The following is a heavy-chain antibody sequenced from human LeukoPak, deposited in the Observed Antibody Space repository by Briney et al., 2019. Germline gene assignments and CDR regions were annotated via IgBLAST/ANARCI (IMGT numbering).Heavy chain of an antibody. D-gene: IGHD3-9*01. CDR1: GGSFSGYY. Sequence: SSETLSLTCAVYGGSFSGYYWSWIRQPPGKGLEWIGEINHSGSTNYNPSLKSRVTISVDTSKNQFSLKLSSVTAADTAVYYCARDEALRYFNWLGMGEAWCFDIWGQGTMVTVSS. CDR3: ARDEALRYFNWLGMGEAWCFDI. J-gene: IGHJ3*02. CDR2: INHSGST. V-gene: IGHV4-34*01.